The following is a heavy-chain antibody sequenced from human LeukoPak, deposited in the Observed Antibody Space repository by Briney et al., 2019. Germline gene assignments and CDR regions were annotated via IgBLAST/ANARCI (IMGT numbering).Heavy chain of an antibody. D-gene: IGHD1-26*01. CDR2: INSDGSST. Sequence: HTGGSLRLSCAASGFTFSTDWMNWVRQAPGKGLVWVSRINSDGSSTSYADSVKGRFTISRDNAKNTLYLQMNSLRAEDTAVYYCGGGGYLLDYWGQGTLVTVSS. V-gene: IGHV3-74*01. CDR3: GGGGYLLDY. J-gene: IGHJ4*02. CDR1: GFTFSTDW.